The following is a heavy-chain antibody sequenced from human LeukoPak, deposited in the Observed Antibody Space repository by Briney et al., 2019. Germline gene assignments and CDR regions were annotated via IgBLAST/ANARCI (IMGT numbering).Heavy chain of an antibody. D-gene: IGHD3-10*01. CDR2: IGAGFDT. Sequence: SGGSLRLSCAASGFTFSTYDFHWVRQVTGKGLQWVSAIGAGFDTYYQDSVRGRFTISRENAKNSLYLQMNSLTVADTAVYYCAREDSTRSGVRELDYWGQGILVTVSS. J-gene: IGHJ4*02. V-gene: IGHV3-13*01. CDR3: AREDSTRSGVRELDY. CDR1: GFTFSTYD.